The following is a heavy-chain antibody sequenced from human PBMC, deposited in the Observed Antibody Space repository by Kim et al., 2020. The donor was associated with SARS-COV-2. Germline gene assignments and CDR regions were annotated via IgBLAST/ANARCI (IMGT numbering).Heavy chain of an antibody. D-gene: IGHD3-22*01. Sequence: GGSLRLSCAASGFTVSSNYMSWVRQAPGKGLEWVSVIYSGGSTYYADSVKGRFTISRDNSKNTLYLQMNSLRAEDTAVYYCATTLTTYYYDSSGYYYFDYWGQGTLVTVSS. V-gene: IGHV3-53*01. CDR2: IYSGGST. CDR3: ATTLTTYYYDSSGYYYFDY. J-gene: IGHJ4*02. CDR1: GFTVSSNY.